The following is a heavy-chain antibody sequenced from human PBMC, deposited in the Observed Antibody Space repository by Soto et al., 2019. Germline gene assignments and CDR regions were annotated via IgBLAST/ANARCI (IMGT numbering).Heavy chain of an antibody. D-gene: IGHD4-17*01. J-gene: IGHJ6*02. V-gene: IGHV3-23*01. CDR2: ISGSGGST. CDR1: GFTFSSYA. Sequence: GGSLRLSCAASGFTFSSYAMSWVRQAPGKGPEWVSAISGSGGSTYYADSVKGRFTISRDNSKNTLYLQMNSLRAEDTAVYYCAKIHDYGGGSGTWNYYGMDVWGQGTTVTVSS. CDR3: AKIHDYGGGSGTWNYYGMDV.